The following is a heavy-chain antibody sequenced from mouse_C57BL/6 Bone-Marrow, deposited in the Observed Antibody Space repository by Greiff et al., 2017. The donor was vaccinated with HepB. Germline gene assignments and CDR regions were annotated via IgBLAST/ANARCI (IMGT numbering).Heavy chain of an antibody. V-gene: IGHV10-1*01. Sequence: VQLVESGGGLVQPKGSLKLSCAASGFSFNTYAMNWVRQAPGKGLEWVALIRSKSNNYATYYDDSVKDRFTISRDDSESMLDLQMNNLKTEDTARYYCVRDSSGYCDYWGQGTTLTVSS. CDR2: IRSKSNNYAT. D-gene: IGHD3-2*02. CDR3: VRDSSGYCDY. J-gene: IGHJ2*01. CDR1: GFSFNTYA.